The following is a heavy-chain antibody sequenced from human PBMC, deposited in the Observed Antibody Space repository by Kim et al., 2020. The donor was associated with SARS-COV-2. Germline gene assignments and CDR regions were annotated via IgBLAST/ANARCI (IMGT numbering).Heavy chain of an antibody. CDR2: INAGNGNT. J-gene: IGHJ6*02. Sequence: ASVKVSCKASGYTFTSYAMHWVRQAPGQRLEWMGWINAGNGNTKYSQKFQGRVTITRDTSASTAYMELSSLRSEDTAVYYCAGGQLLWFGESFLRTYYYGMDVWGQGTTVTVSS. CDR1: GYTFTSYA. CDR3: AGGQLLWFGESFLRTYYYGMDV. V-gene: IGHV1-3*01. D-gene: IGHD3-10*01.